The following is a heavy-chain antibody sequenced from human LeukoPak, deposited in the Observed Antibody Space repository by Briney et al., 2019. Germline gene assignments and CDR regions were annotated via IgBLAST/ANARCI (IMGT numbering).Heavy chain of an antibody. Sequence: PGGSLRLSCAASGFTFDDHGMSWVRQAPGKGLEWVSGIKWDGGRTGYADSVKGRFTISRDNSKNTLYLQLSSLRAEDTAMFYCASSPKGQLWNLKVWGQGTLVTVSS. CDR3: ASSPKGQLWNLKV. CDR2: IKWDGGRT. V-gene: IGHV3-20*04. J-gene: IGHJ4*02. D-gene: IGHD5-18*01. CDR1: GFTFDDHG.